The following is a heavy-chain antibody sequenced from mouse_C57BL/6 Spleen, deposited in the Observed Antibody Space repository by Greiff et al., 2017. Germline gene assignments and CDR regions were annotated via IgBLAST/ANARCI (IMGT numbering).Heavy chain of an antibody. Sequence: VQLKESGPELVKPGASVKMSCKASGYTFTDYNMHWVKQSHGKSLEWLGYINPNNGGTSYNQKFKGKATLTVNKSSSTAYMELRSLTSEDSAVYYCARSHYGSSYNYWGQGTTLTVSS. D-gene: IGHD1-1*01. CDR2: INPNNGGT. CDR1: GYTFTDYN. CDR3: ARSHYGSSYNY. V-gene: IGHV1-22*01. J-gene: IGHJ2*01.